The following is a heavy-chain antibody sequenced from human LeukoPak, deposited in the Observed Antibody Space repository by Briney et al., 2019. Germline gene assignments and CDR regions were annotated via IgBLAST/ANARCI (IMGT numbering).Heavy chain of an antibody. D-gene: IGHD5-18*01. Sequence: GESLQISCRGSGYIFTSYWIGWVRQMPGKGLEWMGIIYPGDSDTRYSPSFQGQVTISADKSISTAYLQWSSLKASDTAMYYCARGIRGYSYGPGYWGQGTLVTVSS. CDR1: GYIFTSYW. V-gene: IGHV5-51*01. CDR2: IYPGDSDT. J-gene: IGHJ4*02. CDR3: ARGIRGYSYGPGY.